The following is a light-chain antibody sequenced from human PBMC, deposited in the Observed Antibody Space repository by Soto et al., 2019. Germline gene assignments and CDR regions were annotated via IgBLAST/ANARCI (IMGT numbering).Light chain of an antibody. Sequence: QSVLTQPPSVSGTPGRRVNISCSGGISNIGKDTVNWYQQLPGTAPKLLMFNDDKRPSGVPDRFSGSRSGTSASLAISGLQSDDEAVYFCSTWDDSLNGWVFGGGTKLTVL. CDR2: NDD. CDR1: ISNIGKDT. J-gene: IGLJ3*02. CDR3: STWDDSLNGWV. V-gene: IGLV1-44*01.